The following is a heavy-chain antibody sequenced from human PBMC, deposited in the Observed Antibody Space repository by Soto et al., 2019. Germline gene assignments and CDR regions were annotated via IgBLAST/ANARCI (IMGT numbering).Heavy chain of an antibody. V-gene: IGHV3-30-3*01. J-gene: IGHJ4*02. Sequence: QVQLVESGGGVVQPGRSLRLSCAASGFTFSRYAMHWVRQAPGKGLEWVAVISSDGSNKYDADSVKGRFTISRDNSKNTLYLQMNSLRAEDTAVYYCARFKGCSGGTCYSYFDYWGQGTLVTVSP. D-gene: IGHD2-15*01. CDR1: GFTFSRYA. CDR3: ARFKGCSGGTCYSYFDY. CDR2: ISSDGSNK.